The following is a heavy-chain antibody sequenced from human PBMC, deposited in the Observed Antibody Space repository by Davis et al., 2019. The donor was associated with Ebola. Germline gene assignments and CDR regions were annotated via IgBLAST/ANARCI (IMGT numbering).Heavy chain of an antibody. CDR2: FDPEDGET. D-gene: IGHD3-10*01. CDR1: GYTLTELS. Sequence: AASVKVSCKVSGYTLTELSMHWVRQAPGKGLEWMGGFDPEDGETIYAQKFQGRVTMTEDTSTDTAYMELSSLRSEDTAVYYCATSYYYGSGDRYDMDVWGQGTTVTVSS. CDR3: ATSYYYGSGDRYDMDV. J-gene: IGHJ6*02. V-gene: IGHV1-24*01.